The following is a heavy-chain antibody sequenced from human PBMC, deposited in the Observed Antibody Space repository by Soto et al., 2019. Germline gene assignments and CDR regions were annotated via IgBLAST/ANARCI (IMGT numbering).Heavy chain of an antibody. Sequence: GASAEVRSKACGDGFASRCRRWLCQDHGKGLEWMGWISANSGDTNYAQKLQGRVTVTTDTSTSTAYLELRSLRSEDTAVYYCARMVRGSNIDYNHYIDVWGKGTTVSVSS. CDR3: ARMVRGSNIDYNHYIDV. J-gene: IGHJ6*03. CDR2: ISANSGDT. V-gene: IGHV1-18*01. D-gene: IGHD3-10*01. CDR1: GDGFASRC.